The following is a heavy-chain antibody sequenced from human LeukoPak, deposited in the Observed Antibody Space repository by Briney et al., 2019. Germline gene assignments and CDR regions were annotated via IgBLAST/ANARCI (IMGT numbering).Heavy chain of an antibody. D-gene: IGHD3-22*01. CDR1: GYTFTSYG. J-gene: IGHJ4*02. CDR3: ARPTYYYDSSGYALYYFDY. CDR2: INPSGGST. V-gene: IGHV1-46*01. Sequence: ASVKVSCKASGYTFTSYGISWVRQAPGQGLEWMGIINPSGGSTSYAQKFQGRVTMTRDTSTSTVYMELSSLRSEDTAVYYCARPTYYYDSSGYALYYFDYWGQGTLVTVSS.